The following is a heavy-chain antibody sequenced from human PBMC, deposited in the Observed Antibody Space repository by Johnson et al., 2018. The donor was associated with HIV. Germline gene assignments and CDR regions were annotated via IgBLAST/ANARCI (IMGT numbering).Heavy chain of an antibody. CDR1: GFTFSSYW. Sequence: VQLVESGGGLVQPGGSLRLSCAASGFTFSSYWMHWVRQAPGKGLVWVSRINNDGRSTTYADSVKGRFTISRDNAKNTLYLQMNSLRAEDTAVYYCAKEQWPLSPDAFDIWCQGTMVTVSS. V-gene: IGHV3-74*01. CDR2: INNDGRST. J-gene: IGHJ3*02. D-gene: IGHD6-19*01. CDR3: AKEQWPLSPDAFDI.